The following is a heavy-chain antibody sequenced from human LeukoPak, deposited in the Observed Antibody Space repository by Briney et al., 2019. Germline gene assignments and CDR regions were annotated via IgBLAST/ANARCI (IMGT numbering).Heavy chain of an antibody. D-gene: IGHD3-10*01. V-gene: IGHV1-24*01. Sequence: GASVKVSCKVSGYTLTELSMHWVRQAPGKGLEWMGGFDPEDGETIYAQKFQGRVTMTEDTSTDTAYMELSSLRSEDTAVYYCATLSLITVRGVSRDYWGQGTLVTVSS. CDR1: GYTLTELS. J-gene: IGHJ4*02. CDR2: FDPEDGET. CDR3: ATLSLITVRGVSRDY.